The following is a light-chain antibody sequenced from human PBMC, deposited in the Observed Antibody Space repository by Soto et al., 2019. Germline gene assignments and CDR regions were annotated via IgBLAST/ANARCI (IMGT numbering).Light chain of an antibody. CDR2: TAS. Sequence: AIQMTQSPSSLSASVGDRVTITCRASQGISSELGWYQQKPGKAPNLLIYTASSLQSGVPSRFSGSGSGTDFTLTISSLQPEDFATYYCIQGYNYPLTFGGGTKVEIK. CDR1: QGISSE. CDR3: IQGYNYPLT. V-gene: IGKV1-6*01. J-gene: IGKJ4*01.